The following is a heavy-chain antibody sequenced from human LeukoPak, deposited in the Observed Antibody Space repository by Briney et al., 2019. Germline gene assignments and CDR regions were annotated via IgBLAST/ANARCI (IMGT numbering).Heavy chain of an antibody. CDR3: AKELGKYQPQYRAPSFDY. V-gene: IGHV3-23*01. CDR2: ISGSGGST. Sequence: PGGSLRLSCAASGFTFSSYAMSWVRQAPGKGLEWVSAISGSGGSTYYADSVKGRFTISRDNSKNTLYLQMNSLRAEDTAVYYCAKELGKYQPQYRAPSFDYSGQGSLVTVSS. J-gene: IGHJ4*02. CDR1: GFTFSSYA. D-gene: IGHD2-2*02.